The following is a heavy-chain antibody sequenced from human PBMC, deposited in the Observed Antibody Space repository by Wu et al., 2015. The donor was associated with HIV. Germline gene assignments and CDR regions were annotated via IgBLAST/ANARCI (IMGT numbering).Heavy chain of an antibody. J-gene: IGHJ4*02. Sequence: QDQLVQSGDEVKKPGASVKVSCKASGYTFISYAISWVRQAPGQGLEWMGGVIPVIGTPNYAQKFQGRVTLTTDESTTTAYMEVSSLTSEDTAVYYCARGLRDILTGYYSAFEYWGQGTLVTVSS. V-gene: IGHV1-69*05. CDR2: VIPVIGTP. D-gene: IGHD3-9*01. CDR1: GYTFISYA. CDR3: ARGLRDILTGYYSAFEY.